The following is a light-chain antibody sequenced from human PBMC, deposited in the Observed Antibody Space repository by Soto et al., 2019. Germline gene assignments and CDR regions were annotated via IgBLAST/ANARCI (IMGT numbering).Light chain of an antibody. V-gene: IGKV3-20*01. J-gene: IGKJ1*01. CDR1: QSVRSNY. CDR2: DAS. CDR3: PQYSSSPLT. Sequence: EIVLTQSPGTLSLSPGERATLSCRASQSVRSNYLAWYQQQRGQPPRLLIYDASRMASCIPDRFSGSGSGTDLTLTINRPEPEEFPMYYCPQYSSSPLTFGQGTKGEIQ.